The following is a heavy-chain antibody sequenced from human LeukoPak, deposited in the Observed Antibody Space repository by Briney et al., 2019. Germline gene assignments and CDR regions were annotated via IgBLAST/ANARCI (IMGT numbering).Heavy chain of an antibody. CDR3: ARDAEYYYDSSGYPNEYFQH. CDR1: GFTFSSYS. V-gene: IGHV3-21*01. CDR2: ISSSSSYI. D-gene: IGHD3-22*01. J-gene: IGHJ1*01. Sequence: PGGSLRLSCAASGFTFSSYSMNWVRQAPGKGLEWVSSISSSSSYIYYADSVKGRFTISRDNAKNSLYLQMNSLRAEDTAVYYCARDAEYYYDSSGYPNEYFQHWGQGTLVTVSS.